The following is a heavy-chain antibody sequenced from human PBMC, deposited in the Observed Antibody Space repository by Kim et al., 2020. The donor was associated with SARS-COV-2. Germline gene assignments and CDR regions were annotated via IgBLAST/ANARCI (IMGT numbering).Heavy chain of an antibody. D-gene: IGHD3-16*01. CDR3: APLGARATKDAFDI. J-gene: IGHJ3*02. V-gene: IGHV3-21*01. CDR2: ISSSSSYI. CDR1: GFTFSSYS. Sequence: GGSLRLSCAASGFTFSSYSMNWVRQAPGKGLEWVSSISSSSSYIYYADSVKGRFTISRDNAKNSLYLQMNSRRAEDTAVYYCAPLGARATKDAFDIWGQGTIVTVSS.